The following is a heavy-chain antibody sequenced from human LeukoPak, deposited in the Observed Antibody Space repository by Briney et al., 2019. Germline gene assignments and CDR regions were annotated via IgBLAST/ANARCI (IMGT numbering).Heavy chain of an antibody. J-gene: IGHJ6*03. CDR3: ARVLYRPYYYYNMDV. D-gene: IGHD2-8*01. V-gene: IGHV4-39*07. CDR1: GGSISSSTHY. CDR2: IYYSGGT. Sequence: SETLSLTCTISGGSISSSTHYWGWIRQPPGKGLEWIGSIYYSGGTYYNPSLKSRVTISVDTSKNQFSLKLSSVTAADTAVYYCARVLYRPYYYYNMDVWGKGTTVTVSS.